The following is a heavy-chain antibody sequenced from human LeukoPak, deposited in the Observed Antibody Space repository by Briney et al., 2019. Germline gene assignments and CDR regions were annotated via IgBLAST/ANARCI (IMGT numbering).Heavy chain of an antibody. Sequence: GGSLRLSCVASGFTVSSNYMSGVRQAPGKWLELVSVIYSRGSTYYAASVKGRFTISRDNSKNTLYLQMNSLRAEDTAVYYCARGTTAGYWGQGTLVTVSS. J-gene: IGHJ4*02. D-gene: IGHD1-1*01. V-gene: IGHV3-53*01. CDR3: ARGTTAGY. CDR2: IYSRGST. CDR1: GFTVSSNY.